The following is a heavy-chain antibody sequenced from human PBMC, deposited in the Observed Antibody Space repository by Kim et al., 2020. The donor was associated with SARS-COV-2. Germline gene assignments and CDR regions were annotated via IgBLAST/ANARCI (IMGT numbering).Heavy chain of an antibody. V-gene: IGHV3-23*01. CDR2: ITNSGGDT. J-gene: IGHJ4*02. Sequence: GGSLRLSCVASGFTFSNYAMSWVRQAPGKGLEWVSVITNSGGDTYYADSVKGLFTISRDSSKNTLYLQMNSLRGEDTAIYYCAKEAFGSGSFIHYWGQGT. CDR1: GFTFSNYA. CDR3: AKEAFGSGSFIHY. D-gene: IGHD3-10*01.